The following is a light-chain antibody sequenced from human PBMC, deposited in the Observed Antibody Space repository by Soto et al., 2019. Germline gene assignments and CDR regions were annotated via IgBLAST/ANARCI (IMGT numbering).Light chain of an antibody. CDR1: QSINSF. V-gene: IGKV3-20*01. CDR3: QQYGGSPRT. Sequence: EVVLSQSPGTLSWSPGEGPTLSCRASQSINSFLAWYQQRRGQAPRLLIHGASNWATGVPDMFSGSGSGPDFTLTFSRLEPEDFAVYYCQQYGGSPRTFGQGTKV. CDR2: GAS. J-gene: IGKJ1*01.